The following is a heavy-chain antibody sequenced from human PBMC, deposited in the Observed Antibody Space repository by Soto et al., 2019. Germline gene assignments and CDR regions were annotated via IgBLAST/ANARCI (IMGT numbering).Heavy chain of an antibody. D-gene: IGHD3-10*01. Sequence: QVQLVQSGAEVKKPGASVKVSCKTSGYTFTSYHISWVRQAPGQGLEWMGWISAYNGNTNYAQKLQGRVTMNKDKXXXXXXXXXXSXXXXXXXVYYCARDGPPPDYWGQGTLVTV. J-gene: IGHJ4*02. CDR1: GYTFTSYH. V-gene: IGHV1-18*01. CDR3: ARDGPPPDY. CDR2: ISAYNGNT.